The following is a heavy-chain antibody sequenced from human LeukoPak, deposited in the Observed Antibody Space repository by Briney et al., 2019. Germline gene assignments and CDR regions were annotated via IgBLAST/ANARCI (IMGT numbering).Heavy chain of an antibody. J-gene: IGHJ3*02. D-gene: IGHD3-3*02. Sequence: PSQTLSLTFAVYGGSFSGYYWSWIRQPPGKGLEWIGEINHSGSTNYNPSPKSRVTISVDTSKNQFSLKLSSVTAADTAVYYCARTLGPDAFDIWGQGTMVTVSS. CDR3: ARTLGPDAFDI. V-gene: IGHV4-34*01. CDR2: INHSGST. CDR1: GGSFSGYY.